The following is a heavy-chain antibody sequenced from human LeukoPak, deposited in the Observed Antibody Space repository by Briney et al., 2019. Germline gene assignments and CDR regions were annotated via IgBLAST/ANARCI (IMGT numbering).Heavy chain of an antibody. V-gene: IGHV3-53*01. CDR1: GFTVTRNH. J-gene: IGHJ4*02. Sequence: GGSLRLSCAASGFTVTRNHMSWVRQAPGKGLEWVSVIYSDGSTYYADSVKGGFTISRDNSKSTLYLQMNSLRAEDTAVYYCARGTLGGSGYFDYWGQGTLVTVSS. D-gene: IGHD3-16*01. CDR3: ARGTLGGSGYFDY. CDR2: IYSDGST.